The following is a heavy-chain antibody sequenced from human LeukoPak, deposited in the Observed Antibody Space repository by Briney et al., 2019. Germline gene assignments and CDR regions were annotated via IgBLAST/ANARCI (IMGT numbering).Heavy chain of an antibody. CDR2: IYYSGRT. CDR1: GDSVSRSDSY. Sequence: SETLSLTCSVSGDSVSRSDSYWDWIRQPPGKGLEWIGSIYYSGRTYYSPSLKSRVTMSVDPSNNQFSLNLRSVTAADTAVYYCARRRYYDGSGYLEWGQGTLLSVSS. CDR3: ARRRYYDGSGYLE. D-gene: IGHD3-22*01. V-gene: IGHV4-39*01. J-gene: IGHJ1*01.